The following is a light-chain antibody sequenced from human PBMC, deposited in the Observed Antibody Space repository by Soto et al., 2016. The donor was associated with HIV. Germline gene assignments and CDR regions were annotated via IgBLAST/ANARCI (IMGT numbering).Light chain of an antibody. CDR3: LQHNTYPYT. J-gene: IGKJ2*01. Sequence: DIQLTQSPSFLSASVGDRVTITCRASQGISSYLAWYQQKPGKAPKLLIYAASTLQSGVPSRFSGSGSGTDFTLTISSLQPEDFAIYYCLQHNTYPYTFGQGTKLEIK. CDR2: AAS. CDR1: QGISSY. V-gene: IGKV1-9*01.